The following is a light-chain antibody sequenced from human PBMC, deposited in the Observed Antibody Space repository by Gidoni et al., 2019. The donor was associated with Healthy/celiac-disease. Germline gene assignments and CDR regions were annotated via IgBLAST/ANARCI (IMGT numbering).Light chain of an antibody. J-gene: IGLJ2*01. CDR2: KVF. CDR1: RSDVGGYKY. Sequence: SALTQPPSASGSPGQSVTISCTGTRSDVGGYKYVPWYQPHPGKAPTLMIYKVFKRPSGVPDRFSGSKSGNTASLTVSGLQAEDEADYYCSSYAGTNNLVFGGGTKLTVL. V-gene: IGLV2-8*01. CDR3: SSYAGTNNLV.